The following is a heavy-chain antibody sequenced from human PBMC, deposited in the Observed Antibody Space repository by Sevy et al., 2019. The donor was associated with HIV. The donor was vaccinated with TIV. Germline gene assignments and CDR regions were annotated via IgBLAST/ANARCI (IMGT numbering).Heavy chain of an antibody. CDR1: KYSFSDHY. CDR2: INPDNGGT. V-gene: IGHV1-2*02. CDR3: ARGFRYRSYWSAVDF. Sequence: ASVKVSCKASKYSFSDHYIHWVRQAPGQGLEWMGWINPDNGGTNYAQKCQGRATMTRDTSISTTYMEMSSLGSDDTAVYYCARGFRYRSYWSAVDFWGQGTLVTVSS. J-gene: IGHJ4*02. D-gene: IGHD3-10*01.